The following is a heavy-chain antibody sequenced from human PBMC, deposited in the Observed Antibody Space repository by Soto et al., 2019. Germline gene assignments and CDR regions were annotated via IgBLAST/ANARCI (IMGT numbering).Heavy chain of an antibody. Sequence: GGSLRLSCAASGFTFSSYAMSWVRQAPGKGLEWVSAISGSGGSTYYADSVKGRFTISRDNSKNTLYLQMNSLRAEDTAVYYCAKISLKWELLPSDYWGQGTLVTVSS. CDR2: ISGSGGST. J-gene: IGHJ4*02. D-gene: IGHD1-26*01. V-gene: IGHV3-23*01. CDR1: GFTFSSYA. CDR3: AKISLKWELLPSDY.